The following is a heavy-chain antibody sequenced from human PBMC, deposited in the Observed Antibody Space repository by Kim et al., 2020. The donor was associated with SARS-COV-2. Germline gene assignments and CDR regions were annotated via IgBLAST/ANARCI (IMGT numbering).Heavy chain of an antibody. D-gene: IGHD4-17*01. CDR2: INAGNGNT. CDR1: GYTFTSYA. CDR3: ARGSKRLYGIDY. V-gene: IGHV1-3*01. J-gene: IGHJ4*02. Sequence: ASVKVSCKASGYTFTSYAMHWVRQAPGQRLEWMGWINAGNGNTKYSQKFQGRVTITRDTSASTAYMELSSLRSEDTAVYYCARGSKRLYGIDYWGQGTLVTVSS.